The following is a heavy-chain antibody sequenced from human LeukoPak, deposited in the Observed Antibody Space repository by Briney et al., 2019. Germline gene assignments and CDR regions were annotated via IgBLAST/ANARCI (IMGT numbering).Heavy chain of an antibody. Sequence: SETLSLTCTVSGGSISSYYWSWIRQPPGKRLEWIGYIYYSGSTSYNPSLKSRVTISVDTSKNQFSLKLSSVTAADTAVYYCARELLWFGGGYYFDYWDQGTLVTVSS. CDR3: ARELLWFGGGYYFDY. J-gene: IGHJ4*02. V-gene: IGHV4-59*12. CDR1: GGSISSYY. D-gene: IGHD3-10*01. CDR2: IYYSGST.